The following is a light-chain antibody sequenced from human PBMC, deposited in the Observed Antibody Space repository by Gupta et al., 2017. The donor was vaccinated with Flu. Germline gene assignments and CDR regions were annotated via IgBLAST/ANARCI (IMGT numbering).Light chain of an antibody. Sequence: IVLTQSPGTLSLSPGERATLSCRASQSVSSSYLAWYQQKPGQAPRLLIYDASSRDTGIPDRFSGSGSGTDCTLTISRREPEDFAVYYCQQYGSTLALTFGGGTKVEIK. CDR3: QQYGSTLALT. CDR1: QSVSSSY. CDR2: DAS. V-gene: IGKV3-20*01. J-gene: IGKJ4*01.